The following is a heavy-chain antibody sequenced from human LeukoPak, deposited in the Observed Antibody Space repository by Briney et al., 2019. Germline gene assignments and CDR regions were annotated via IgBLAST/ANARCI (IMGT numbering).Heavy chain of an antibody. D-gene: IGHD3-9*01. J-gene: IGHJ3*02. V-gene: IGHV3-30*18. Sequence: PGRSLRLSCAASGFTFSSYGMHWVRQAPGKGLEWVAVISYDGSNKYYADSVKGRFTISRDNSKNTLYLQMNSLRAEGTAVYYCAKEYFDWLLYRHDAFDIWGQGTMVTVSS. CDR1: GFTFSSYG. CDR3: AKEYFDWLLYRHDAFDI. CDR2: ISYDGSNK.